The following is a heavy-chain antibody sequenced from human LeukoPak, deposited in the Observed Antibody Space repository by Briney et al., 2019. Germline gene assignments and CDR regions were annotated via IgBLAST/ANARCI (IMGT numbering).Heavy chain of an antibody. CDR1: GYTFTSYD. D-gene: IGHD3-22*01. CDR3: ARVYYDSSGYYIDY. V-gene: IGHV1-8*01. Sequence: ASVKVSCKASGYTFTSYDINWVRQATGQGLEWMGWINPNSGNTGYAQKFQGRVTMTRNTSISTAYMELSSLRSEDTAVYYCARVYYDSSGYYIDYWGQGTLVTVSS. J-gene: IGHJ4*02. CDR2: INPNSGNT.